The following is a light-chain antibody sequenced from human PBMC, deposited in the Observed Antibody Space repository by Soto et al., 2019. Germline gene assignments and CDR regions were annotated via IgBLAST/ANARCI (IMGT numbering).Light chain of an antibody. V-gene: IGLV1-40*01. CDR3: QSHDSSLNSWV. CDR2: GNT. Sequence: QSVLTQPPSMSGAPGQRVTFSCTGSSSNIGAAYDVHWYQHLPGTAPKLLIYGNTNRPSGVPDRFSGSKSGTSASLAITGLQAEDEADYYCQSHDSSLNSWVFGGGTKLPVL. CDR1: SSNIGAAYD. J-gene: IGLJ3*02.